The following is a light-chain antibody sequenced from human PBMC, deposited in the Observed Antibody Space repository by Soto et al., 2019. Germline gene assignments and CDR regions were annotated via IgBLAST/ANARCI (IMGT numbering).Light chain of an antibody. J-gene: IGKJ1*01. Sequence: EIVLTQSPGTLSLSPGERATLSCRASQSVSSSYLAWSQQKPGQAPRLLIYDTSSRATGIPDRVSGSGSGTDFTLASSRLEPEDFAVYYCQQCGSSPSFGQGTKVELK. CDR1: QSVSSSY. V-gene: IGKV3-20*01. CDR3: QQCGSSPS. CDR2: DTS.